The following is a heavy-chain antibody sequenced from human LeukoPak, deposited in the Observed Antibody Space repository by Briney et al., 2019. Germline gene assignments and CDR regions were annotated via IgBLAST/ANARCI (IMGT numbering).Heavy chain of an antibody. CDR1: DYY. V-gene: IGHV3-11*01. CDR3: ARETVAGTFDY. Sequence: GGSLRLSCAASDYYISWIRQAPGKGLEWVSDISPSGDIISYADSVKGRFIISRDYAKESLHLQVNSLRVEDSAVYYCARETVAGTFDYWGQGTQVTVSS. CDR2: ISPSGDII. J-gene: IGHJ4*02. D-gene: IGHD6-19*01.